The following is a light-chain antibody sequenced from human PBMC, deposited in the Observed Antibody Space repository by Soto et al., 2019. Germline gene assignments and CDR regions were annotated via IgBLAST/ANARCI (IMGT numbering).Light chain of an antibody. J-gene: IGKJ5*01. CDR1: QSIRRGY. Sequence: DSVLTQSPGTPSLSPGEGATLSCRASQSIRRGYLAWYQQKPGQAPRLLIYGASNRATGIPDRFSGSGSGTDFTLTISRLEPEDFAVYYCQQRSNWPPKITFGQGTRLEIK. CDR3: QQRSNWPPKIT. CDR2: GAS. V-gene: IGKV3D-20*02.